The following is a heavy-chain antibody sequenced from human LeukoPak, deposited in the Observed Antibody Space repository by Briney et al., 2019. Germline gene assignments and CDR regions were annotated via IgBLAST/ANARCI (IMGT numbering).Heavy chain of an antibody. CDR1: GGSFSGYY. D-gene: IGHD4-17*01. J-gene: IGHJ4*02. V-gene: IGHV4-34*01. Sequence: SETLSLTCAVYGGSFSGYYWSLIRQPPGKGLEWIGEINHSGSTNYNPSLKSRVTISVDTSKNQFSLKLSSVTAADTAVYYCARAPRWVTTIDYWGQGTLVTVSS. CDR3: ARAPRWVTTIDY. CDR2: INHSGST.